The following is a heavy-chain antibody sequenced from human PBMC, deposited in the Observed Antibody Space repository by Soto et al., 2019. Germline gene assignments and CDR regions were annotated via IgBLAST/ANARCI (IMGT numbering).Heavy chain of an antibody. CDR3: AKLIAVAGHPYSFDY. Sequence: LRLCCAASGGTFSSYAMSWVRQAPGKGLEWVSAISGSGGSTYYADPVEGRFTICRDNSKNTLYLQMNSLRAEDTAVYYCAKLIAVAGHPYSFDYWGQGALVTVSS. V-gene: IGHV3-23*01. D-gene: IGHD6-19*01. CDR1: GGTFSSYA. CDR2: ISGSGGST. J-gene: IGHJ4*02.